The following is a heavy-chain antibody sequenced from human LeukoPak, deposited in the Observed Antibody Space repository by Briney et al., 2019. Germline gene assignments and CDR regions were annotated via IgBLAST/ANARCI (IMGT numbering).Heavy chain of an antibody. V-gene: IGHV1-69*01. CDR1: GGTFNNYA. Sequence: GSSVKVSCKASGGTFNNYAISWVRQAPGQGLEWMGGIIPIFGSPTYAQKFQGRVSITANESTSTAYMELSSLRSDDTAVYYCARVYYDFWSGYLEGENWFDPWGQGTLVTVSS. J-gene: IGHJ5*02. CDR3: ARVYYDFWSGYLEGENWFDP. D-gene: IGHD3-3*01. CDR2: IIPIFGSP.